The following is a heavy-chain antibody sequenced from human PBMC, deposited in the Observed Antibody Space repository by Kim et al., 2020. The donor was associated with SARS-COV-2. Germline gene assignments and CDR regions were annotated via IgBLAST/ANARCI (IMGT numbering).Heavy chain of an antibody. CDR2: ISGSGGST. V-gene: IGHV3-23*01. CDR1: GFTFSSYA. Sequence: GGSLRLSCAASGFTFSSYAMNWVRQAPGKGLEWVSAISGSGGSTDYADSVKGRLTISRDNSKNTLYLQMNSLRAEDTAVYYCAEGGTVTTESWGQGTLFTVSS. CDR3: AEGGTVTTES. D-gene: IGHD4-17*01. J-gene: IGHJ5*02.